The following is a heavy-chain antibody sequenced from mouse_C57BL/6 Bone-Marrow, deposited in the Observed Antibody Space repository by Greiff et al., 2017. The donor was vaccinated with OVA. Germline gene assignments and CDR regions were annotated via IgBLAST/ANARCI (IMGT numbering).Heavy chain of an antibody. CDR2: FIPSNGGT. Sequence: QVQLQQPGTDLVKPGASVKLSCTASGYTFTSYWLHWVKQRPGQGLEWFGNFIPSNGGTNYNESLKSKATLTVDKSSNTAFMQLSSLTSENSTVYYCTTNFITTSYWGPGTTLTVSS. V-gene: IGHV1-53*01. CDR1: GYTFTSYW. D-gene: IGHD1-1*01. J-gene: IGHJ2*01. CDR3: TTNFITTSY.